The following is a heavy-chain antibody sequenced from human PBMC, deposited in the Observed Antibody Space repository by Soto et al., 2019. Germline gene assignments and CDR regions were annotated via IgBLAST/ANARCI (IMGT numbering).Heavy chain of an antibody. CDR3: ARGRRYSSSWYSDY. D-gene: IGHD6-13*01. J-gene: IGHJ4*02. V-gene: IGHV4-30-2*01. CDR1: GGSISSGGDS. CDR2: IYHSGST. Sequence: SETLSLTCAVSGGSISSGGDSWSWIRQPPGKGLEWIGYIYHSGSTYYNPSLKSRVTISVDTSKNQFSLKLSSVTAADTAVYYCARGRRYSSSWYSDYWGQGTLVTVSS.